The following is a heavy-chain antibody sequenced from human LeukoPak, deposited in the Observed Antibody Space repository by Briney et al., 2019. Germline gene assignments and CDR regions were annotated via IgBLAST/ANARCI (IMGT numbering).Heavy chain of an antibody. V-gene: IGHV3-7*01. CDR2: IKQDGSEK. D-gene: IGHD2-15*01. Sequence: GGSLRLSCAAAGFTFSSYWRSWVRQAPGKGLEWVANIKQDGSEKYYVDSVKGRFTISRDNAKNSLYLQMNSLRAEDTAVYYCARDGHIVAMHVWGKGTTVTVSS. CDR1: GFTFSSYW. J-gene: IGHJ6*03. CDR3: ARDGHIVAMHV.